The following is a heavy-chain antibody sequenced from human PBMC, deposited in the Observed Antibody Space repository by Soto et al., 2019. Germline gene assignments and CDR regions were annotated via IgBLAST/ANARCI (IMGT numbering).Heavy chain of an antibody. CDR1: GYTFTGYY. D-gene: IGHD3-10*01. J-gene: IGHJ5*02. V-gene: IGHV1-2*02. Sequence: ASVNVSCKSSGYTFTGYYIHWVRQAPGQGLEWMGWINPNSGGTNYAQKFQGRVTMTRDTSISTAYMELSRLRSDDTAVYYCARARERCNWFDPWGQGTLVTVSS. CDR2: INPNSGGT. CDR3: ARARERCNWFDP.